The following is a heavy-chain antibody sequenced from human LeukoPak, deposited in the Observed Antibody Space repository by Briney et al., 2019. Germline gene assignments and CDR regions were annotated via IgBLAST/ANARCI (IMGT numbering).Heavy chain of an antibody. CDR3: ARGLGSSYYFDY. V-gene: IGHV3-21*01. CDR1: GFTFSSYS. J-gene: IGHJ4*02. D-gene: IGHD6-6*01. Sequence: PGGSLRLSCAVSGFTFSSYSMNWVRQAPGKGLEWVSSNSSSSSYIYYADSVKGRFTISRDNAKNSLYLQMNSLRAEDTAVYYCARGLGSSYYFDYWGQGTLVTISS. CDR2: NSSSSSYI.